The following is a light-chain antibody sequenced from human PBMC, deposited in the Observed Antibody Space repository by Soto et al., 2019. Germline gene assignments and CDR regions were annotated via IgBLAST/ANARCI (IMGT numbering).Light chain of an antibody. J-gene: IGLJ1*01. CDR3: TSYTTRFTYV. CDR1: SSDVGAYDS. V-gene: IGLV2-14*03. CDR2: DVN. Sequence: QSALTQPPSVSGSPGQSITISCTGTSSDVGAYDSVSWYQHLPRKALTLMIHDVNNRSSGVSSRFSGSKSDNTASLTISGLQADDEADYYCTSYTTRFTYVFGTGTKVTVL.